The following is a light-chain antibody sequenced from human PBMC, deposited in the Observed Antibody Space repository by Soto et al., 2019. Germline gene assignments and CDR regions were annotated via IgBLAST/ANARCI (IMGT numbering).Light chain of an antibody. CDR2: DAS. V-gene: IGKV1D-13*01. J-gene: IGKJ4*01. Sequence: AIQLTQSPSSLSASLGDRVTITCRASQDISSALAWYQQTPGKAPKLLIYDASSLGSGVPSRLSGSGSGTDFTLTISSLQREEFATYYCLQINHYPLTFGVRTKVDIK. CDR3: LQINHYPLT. CDR1: QDISSA.